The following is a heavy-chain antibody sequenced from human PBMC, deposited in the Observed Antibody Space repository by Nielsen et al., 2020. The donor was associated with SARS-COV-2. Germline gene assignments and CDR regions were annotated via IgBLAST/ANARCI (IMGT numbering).Heavy chain of an antibody. D-gene: IGHD4-11*01. J-gene: IGHJ6*02. V-gene: IGHV4-30-2*01. CDR1: GGSISSGGYS. CDR2: IYHSGST. Sequence: SETLSLTCAVSGGSISSGGYSWSWIRQPPGKGLEWIGYIYHSGSTYYNPSLKSRVTISVDRSKNQFSLKLSSVTAADTAVYYCARDGGRDYLSVWGQGTTVTVSS. CDR3: ARDGGRDYLSV.